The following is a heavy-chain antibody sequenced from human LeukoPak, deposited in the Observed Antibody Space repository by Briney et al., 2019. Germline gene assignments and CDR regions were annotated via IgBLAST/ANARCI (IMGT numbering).Heavy chain of an antibody. CDR3: ARGVQYCSSTSCRENAFDI. CDR1: GGTFSSYA. J-gene: IGHJ3*02. D-gene: IGHD2-2*01. V-gene: IGHV1-69*05. CDR2: IIPIFGTA. Sequence: SVKVSCKASGGTFSSYAISWVRQAPGQGLEWMGGIIPIFGTANYAQKFQGGVTITTDESTSTAYMELSSLRSEDTAVYYCARGVQYCSSTSCRENAFDIWGQGTMVTVSS.